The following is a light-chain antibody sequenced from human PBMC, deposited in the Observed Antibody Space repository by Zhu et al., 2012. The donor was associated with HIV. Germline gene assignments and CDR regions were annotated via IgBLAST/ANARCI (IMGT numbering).Light chain of an antibody. CDR3: QQYNSYSLT. V-gene: IGKV1-5*03. J-gene: IGKJ1*01. CDR2: KAS. Sequence: DIQMTQSPSTLSTSIGDRVTITCRASQSVSSWLAWYQQKPGQAPKLLISKASVLEDGVPSRFSGSGAGTEFTLTIRSLQRDDSATYYCQQYNSYSLTFGQGTKVEIK. CDR1: QSVSSW.